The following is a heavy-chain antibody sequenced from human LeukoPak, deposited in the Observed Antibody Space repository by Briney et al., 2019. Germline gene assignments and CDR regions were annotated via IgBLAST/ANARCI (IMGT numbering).Heavy chain of an antibody. V-gene: IGHV3-74*01. CDR3: AKGIVGATTFIGY. CDR1: GFTFSSYW. CDR2: INSDGSST. J-gene: IGHJ4*02. Sequence: GGSLRLSCAASGFTFSSYWMHWVRQAPGKGLVWVSRINSDGSSTSYADSVKGRFTISRDNSKNTLYLQMNSLRAEDTAVYYCAKGIVGATTFIGYWGQGTLVTVSS. D-gene: IGHD1-26*01.